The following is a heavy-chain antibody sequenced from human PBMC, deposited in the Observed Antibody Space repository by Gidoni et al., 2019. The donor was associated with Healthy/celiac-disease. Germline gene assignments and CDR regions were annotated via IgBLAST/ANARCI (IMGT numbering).Heavy chain of an antibody. D-gene: IGHD3-22*01. Sequence: EVQLLESGGGLVQPGGSLRLSCAASGFTFSSYAMSWVRQAPGKGLEWVSAISDSGGSTYYADSVKGRFTISRDNSKNTLYLQMNSLRAEDTAVYYCAKDPTSDYYDSSGYSDYWGQGTLVTVSS. J-gene: IGHJ4*02. CDR2: ISDSGGST. CDR1: GFTFSSYA. V-gene: IGHV3-23*01. CDR3: AKDPTSDYYDSSGYSDY.